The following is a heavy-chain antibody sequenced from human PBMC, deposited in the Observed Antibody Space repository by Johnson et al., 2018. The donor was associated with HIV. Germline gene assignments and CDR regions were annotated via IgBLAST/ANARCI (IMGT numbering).Heavy chain of an antibody. CDR2: ISSSGSTI. V-gene: IGHV3-48*03. J-gene: IGHJ3*02. CDR1: GFTFSSYE. D-gene: IGHD2-8*01. Sequence: VQLVESGGGVVQPGRSLRLSCAASGFTFSSYEMNWVRQAPGKGLEWVSYISSSGSTIYYDDSVKGRFTISRDNSTKRLYLKMNSLRAEDTAVYYCARDSNRYAFDIWGQGTMVTVSS. CDR3: ARDSNRYAFDI.